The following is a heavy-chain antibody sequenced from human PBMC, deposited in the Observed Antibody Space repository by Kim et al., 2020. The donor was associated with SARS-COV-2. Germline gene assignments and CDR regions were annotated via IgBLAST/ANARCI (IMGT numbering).Heavy chain of an antibody. V-gene: IGHV4-31*03. CDR2: IYYSGPT. CDR1: GGSIGSGGYY. CDR3: ARGCRAESSAYCSEYWFDP. Sequence: SETLSLTCSASGGSIGSGGYYWSWFRQHPGKGLEWIGYIYYSGPTNYSPSLRSRVTMSVDTSQNQFSLNLKSVTAADTAVYFCARGCRAESSAYCSEYWFDPWGQGTLVTVSS. J-gene: IGHJ5*02. D-gene: IGHD6-19*01.